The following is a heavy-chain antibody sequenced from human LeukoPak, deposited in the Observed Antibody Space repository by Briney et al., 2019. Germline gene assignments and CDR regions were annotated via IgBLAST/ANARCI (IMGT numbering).Heavy chain of an antibody. CDR2: IYSGGST. D-gene: IGHD4-17*01. CDR1: GFTVSSNY. J-gene: IGHJ4*02. CDR3: ARRGYGDYAPFDY. Sequence: PGGALRLSCAVSGFTVSSNYMSWVRHAPAKGLEWVSIIYSGGSTYYAGSVKGRFTISRDNSKNTLYLQMNSLRAEDTAVYYCARRGYGDYAPFDYWGQGTLVTVSS. V-gene: IGHV3-66*04.